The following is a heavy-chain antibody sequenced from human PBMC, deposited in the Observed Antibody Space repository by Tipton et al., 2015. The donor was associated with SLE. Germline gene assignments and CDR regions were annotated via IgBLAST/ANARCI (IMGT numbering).Heavy chain of an antibody. CDR3: ARRGDWGPFDY. CDR1: GTSIGDYY. J-gene: IGHJ4*02. Sequence: GSLRLSCSVSGTSIGDYYWSWIRQPPGKGLEWVGYIFYRVTTNYSPSLKSRVILSVDTSKNQFSLKLTSVTAADTAVYYCARRGDWGPFDYWGQGTLVTVSS. CDR2: IFYRVTT. D-gene: IGHD3/OR15-3a*01. V-gene: IGHV4-59*12.